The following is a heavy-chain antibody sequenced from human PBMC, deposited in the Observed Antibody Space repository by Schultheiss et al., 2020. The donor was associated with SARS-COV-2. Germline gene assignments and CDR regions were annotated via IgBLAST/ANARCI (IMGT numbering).Heavy chain of an antibody. V-gene: IGHV4-34*01. CDR3: ARLVYGDYVGYYFDY. J-gene: IGHJ4*02. D-gene: IGHD4-17*01. CDR2: INHSGST. Sequence: SETLSLTCAVYGGSFSGYYWSWIRQPPGKGLEWIGEINHSGSTNYNPSLKSLVTISVDTSKNQFSLKLSSVTAADTAVYYCARLVYGDYVGYYFDYWGQGTLVTVSS. CDR1: GGSFSGYY.